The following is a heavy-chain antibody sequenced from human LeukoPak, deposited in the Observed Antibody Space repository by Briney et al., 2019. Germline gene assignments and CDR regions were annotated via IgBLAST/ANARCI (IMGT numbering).Heavy chain of an antibody. Sequence: SQTLSLTCAVYGGSFSGYYWSWIRQPPGKGLEWIGEINHSGSTNYNPSLKSRVTISVNTSKNRFSLKLSSVTAADTAVYYCASSWIVDGIIDYWGQGTLVTVSS. CDR3: ASSWIVDGIIDY. D-gene: IGHD6-19*01. J-gene: IGHJ4*02. V-gene: IGHV4-34*01. CDR2: INHSGST. CDR1: GGSFSGYY.